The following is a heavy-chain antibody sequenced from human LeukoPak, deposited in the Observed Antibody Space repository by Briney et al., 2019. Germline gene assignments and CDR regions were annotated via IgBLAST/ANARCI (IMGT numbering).Heavy chain of an antibody. CDR3: ARGYDSSGYYFDY. CDR2: VSSDGSNK. V-gene: IGHV3-30*04. Sequence: GESLRLSCAASGFTFSSYAMHWVRQAPGKGLEWVAVVSSDGSNKYYADSVKGRFTISRDNSKNTLYLQMNSLRAEDTAVYYCARGYDSSGYYFDYWGQGTLVTVSS. D-gene: IGHD3-22*01. J-gene: IGHJ4*02. CDR1: GFTFSSYA.